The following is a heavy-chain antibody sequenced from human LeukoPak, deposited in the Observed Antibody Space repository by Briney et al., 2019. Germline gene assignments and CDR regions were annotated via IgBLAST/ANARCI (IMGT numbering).Heavy chain of an antibody. D-gene: IGHD5-24*01. Sequence: SETLSLTCAVYGGSFSGYYWSWIRQPPGKGLEWIGEISHSGSTNHNPSLTSRVTISVDTSKNQFSLKLSSVTAADTAVYYCARGEIASSQYYYYYGMDVWGKGTTVTVSS. CDR1: GGSFSGYY. J-gene: IGHJ6*04. V-gene: IGHV4-34*01. CDR2: ISHSGST. CDR3: ARGEIASSQYYYYYGMDV.